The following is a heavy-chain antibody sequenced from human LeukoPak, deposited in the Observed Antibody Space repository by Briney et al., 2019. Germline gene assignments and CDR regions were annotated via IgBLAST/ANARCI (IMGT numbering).Heavy chain of an antibody. CDR1: GGSISSYY. J-gene: IGHJ4*02. V-gene: IGHV3-7*01. CDR2: IKQDGSEK. D-gene: IGHD3-22*01. CDR3: ARGHTGDSSGYYLDY. Sequence: PSETLSLTCTVSGGSISSYYWSWIRQPPGKGLEWVANIKQDGSEKYYVDSVKGRFTISRDNAKNSLYLQMNSLRAEDTAVYYCARGHTGDSSGYYLDYWGQGTLVTVSS.